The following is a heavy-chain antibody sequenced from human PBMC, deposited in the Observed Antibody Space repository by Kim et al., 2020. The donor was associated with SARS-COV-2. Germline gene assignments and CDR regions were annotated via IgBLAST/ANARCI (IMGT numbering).Heavy chain of an antibody. CDR2: IRDSGGST. D-gene: IGHD6-19*01. CDR1: GFTFNNYA. V-gene: IGHV3-23*01. Sequence: GGSLRLSCAASGFTFNNYAMSWVRQAPGKGLEWVSGIRDSGGSTEYADSVKGRFPISRDNSKNTLYLHMESLRAEDTAVYYCAKVTSGSSGWFEYFQHWGQGALVTVSS. J-gene: IGHJ1*01. CDR3: AKVTSGSSGWFEYFQH.